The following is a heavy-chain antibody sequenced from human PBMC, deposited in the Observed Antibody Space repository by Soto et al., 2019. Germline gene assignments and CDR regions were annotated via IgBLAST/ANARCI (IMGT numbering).Heavy chain of an antibody. Sequence: ASVKVSCKASGNTFTSYDINWVRQATGHGLEWMGWINPNSGNIGYAQKFQGRVTMTRDTAIRTAYMEVSRLRSDDTAVYYCARGRASGSYYLLNYWGQGTLVTVSS. CDR2: INPNSGNI. CDR3: ARGRASGSYYLLNY. CDR1: GNTFTSYD. J-gene: IGHJ4*02. V-gene: IGHV1-8*01. D-gene: IGHD3-10*01.